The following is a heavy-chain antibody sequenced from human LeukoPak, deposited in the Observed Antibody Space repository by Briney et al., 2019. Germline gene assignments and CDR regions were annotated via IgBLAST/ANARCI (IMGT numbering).Heavy chain of an antibody. CDR1: GFTFSTYS. CDR2: ISSSSSYI. Sequence: GGSLRLSCAASGFTFSTYSMNWVRQAPGKGLEWVSFISSSSSYIYYADSVKGRFTISRDNAKNSLYLQMNSLRAEDTAVYYCVRVGRIQYFDYWGQGTPVTVSS. CDR3: VRVGRIQYFDY. J-gene: IGHJ4*02. V-gene: IGHV3-21*01. D-gene: IGHD5-18*01.